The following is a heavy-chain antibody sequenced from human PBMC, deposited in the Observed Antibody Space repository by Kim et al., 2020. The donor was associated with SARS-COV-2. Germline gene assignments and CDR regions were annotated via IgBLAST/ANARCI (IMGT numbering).Heavy chain of an antibody. V-gene: IGHV3-49*02. J-gene: IGHJ3*02. CDR3: TRVVTMVRGVSMFGAFDI. Sequence: KGRFTISRDDSKSIAYLQMNSLKTEDTAVYYCTRVVTMVRGVSMFGAFDIWGQGTMVTVSS. D-gene: IGHD3-10*01.